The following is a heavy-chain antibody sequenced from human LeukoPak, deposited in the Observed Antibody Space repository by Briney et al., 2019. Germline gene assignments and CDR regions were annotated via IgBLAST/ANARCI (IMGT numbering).Heavy chain of an antibody. Sequence: GGSLRLSCAASGFTFSSYAMSWVRQAPGKGLEWVSAISGSGGSTYYADSVKGRFTISRDNSKNTVYLHMDSLRADDTALYYCAREGGRAAAGRFDYWGQGTLVTVSS. V-gene: IGHV3-23*01. D-gene: IGHD6-13*01. CDR2: ISGSGGST. CDR1: GFTFSSYA. J-gene: IGHJ4*02. CDR3: AREGGRAAAGRFDY.